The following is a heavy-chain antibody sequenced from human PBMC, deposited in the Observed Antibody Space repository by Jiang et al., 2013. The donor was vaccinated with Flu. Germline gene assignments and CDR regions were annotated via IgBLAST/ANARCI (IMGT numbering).Heavy chain of an antibody. J-gene: IGHJ3*02. CDR3: AREGYCSSTSCYTEDAFDI. Sequence: SLTCAVSGGSISSSNWWSWVRQPPGKGLEWIGEIYHSGSTNYNPSLKSRVTISVDKSKNQFSLKLSSVTAADTAVYYCAREGYCSSTSCYTEDAFDIWGQGTMVTVSS. D-gene: IGHD2-2*02. CDR2: IYHSGST. CDR1: GGSISSSNW. V-gene: IGHV4-4*02.